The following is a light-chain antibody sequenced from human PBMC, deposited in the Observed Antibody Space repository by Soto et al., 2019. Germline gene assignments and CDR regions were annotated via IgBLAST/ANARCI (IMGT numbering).Light chain of an antibody. J-gene: IGLJ3*02. V-gene: IGLV2-14*01. CDR1: ISVVGCYNC. CDR2: EVS. Sequence: QSVLTQPASVSGSPGQSITISCTGAISVVGCYNCVSWYQHHPGKAPKLLIHEVSDRPSGVSSRFSGSKSGNTASLTISGLQPEDEGDYYCSSYISSITPVVFGGGTKLTVL. CDR3: SSYISSITPVV.